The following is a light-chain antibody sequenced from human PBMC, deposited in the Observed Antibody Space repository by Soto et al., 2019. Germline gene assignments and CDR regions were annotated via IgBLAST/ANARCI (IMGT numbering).Light chain of an antibody. CDR1: QSVSSGY. V-gene: IGKV3-15*01. CDR3: QQYYDWPIT. CDR2: SAS. J-gene: IGKJ5*01. Sequence: EIVLTQSPGTLSLSPGERGTLSCRSSQSVSSGYLAWYQQKPGQAPRLLIYSASTRASGIPARFSGSGSGADFTLTISSLQSEDFAVYYCQQYYDWPITFGQGTRLEI.